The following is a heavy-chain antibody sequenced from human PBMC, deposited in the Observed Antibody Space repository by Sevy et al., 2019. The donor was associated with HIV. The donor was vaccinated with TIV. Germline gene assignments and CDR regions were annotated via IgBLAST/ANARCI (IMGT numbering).Heavy chain of an antibody. D-gene: IGHD2-2*01. CDR1: GFAFYDYS. CDR3: AREGCSRPHDY. CDR2: VSFGCGKI. J-gene: IGHJ4*02. V-gene: IGHV3-23*01. Sequence: GGSLRLSCAASGFAFYDYSMSWIRLAPGKGLEWVATVSFGCGKINYADSVKGRFTISRDNSKNSFYLQMDNLRVEDTALCYCAREGCSRPHDYWGQGTRVTVSS.